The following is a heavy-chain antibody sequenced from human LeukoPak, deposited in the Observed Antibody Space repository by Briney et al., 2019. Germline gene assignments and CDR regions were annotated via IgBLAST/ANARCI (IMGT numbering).Heavy chain of an antibody. J-gene: IGHJ6*03. CDR3: AREMEGGATDPSCYMDV. Sequence: SETLSLTCTVSGGSISSHYWSWIRQPPGKGLEWIGYIYYSGSTNYNPSLKSRVTISVDTSKNQFSLKLSSVTAADTAVYYCAREMEGGATDPSCYMDVWGKGTTVTVSS. D-gene: IGHD5-12*01. CDR2: IYYSGST. V-gene: IGHV4-59*11. CDR1: GGSISSHY.